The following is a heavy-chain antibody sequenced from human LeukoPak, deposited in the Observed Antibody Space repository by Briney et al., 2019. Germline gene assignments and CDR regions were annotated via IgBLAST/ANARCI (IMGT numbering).Heavy chain of an antibody. J-gene: IGHJ6*02. CDR2: INPSGGST. Sequence: ASVKVSCKASGYTFSRYYMHWVRQAPGQGLEWMGIINPSGGSTSYAQKFQGRVTMTRDTSTRIVYMELSSLRSEDTAVYYCARCGASGLALIYYYGMDVWGQGTTVTVSS. V-gene: IGHV1-46*01. CDR3: ARCGASGLALIYYYGMDV. CDR1: GYTFSRYY. D-gene: IGHD3/OR15-3a*01.